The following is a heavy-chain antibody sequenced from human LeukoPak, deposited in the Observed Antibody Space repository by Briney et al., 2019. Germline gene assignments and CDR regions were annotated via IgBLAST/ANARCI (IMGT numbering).Heavy chain of an antibody. J-gene: IGHJ4*02. CDR3: ARRHSSSWYFDY. CDR1: GGSISSYY. CDR2: IYYSGST. D-gene: IGHD6-13*01. Sequence: ASETLSLTCTLSGGSISSYYWSWIRQPPGKGLEWIGYIYYSGSTNYNPSLKSRVTISVDTSKNQFSLKLSSVTAADTAVFYCARRHSSSWYFDYWGQGTLVTVSS. V-gene: IGHV4-59*08.